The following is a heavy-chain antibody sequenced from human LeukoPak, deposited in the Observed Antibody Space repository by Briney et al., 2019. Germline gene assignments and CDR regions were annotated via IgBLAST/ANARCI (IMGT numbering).Heavy chain of an antibody. D-gene: IGHD4-23*01. J-gene: IGHJ2*01. CDR1: GFTFSSYW. CDR3: ARDRAYGGSPRYFDL. Sequence: GGSLRLSCEVSGFTFSSYWMHWVRQAPGKGLVWVSRINSDGSSTTYADSVKGRFTISRGNAKNTLYLQMNSLRVEDTAVYYCARDRAYGGSPRYFDLWGRGTLVTVSS. V-gene: IGHV3-74*01. CDR2: INSDGSST.